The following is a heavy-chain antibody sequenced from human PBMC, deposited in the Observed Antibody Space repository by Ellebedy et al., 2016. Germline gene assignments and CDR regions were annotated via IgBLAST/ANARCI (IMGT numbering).Heavy chain of an antibody. CDR1: EFTVSNNY. CDR3: ARSPPAGYNLYYFDC. CDR2: IYGGGNT. J-gene: IGHJ4*02. Sequence: GGSLRLSCAASEFTVSNNYMSWVRQAPGKGLEWVSSIYGGGNTYYTDSVKGRFTISRDNSKNTLFLQMTSLRAEDTAVYYCARSPPAGYNLYYFDCWGQGTLVTVSS. D-gene: IGHD5-24*01. V-gene: IGHV3-66*01.